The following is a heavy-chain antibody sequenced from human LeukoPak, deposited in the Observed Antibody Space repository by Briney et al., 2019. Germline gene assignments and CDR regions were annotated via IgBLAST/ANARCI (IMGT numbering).Heavy chain of an antibody. V-gene: IGHV3-23*01. D-gene: IGHD6-13*01. CDR2: ISGSGGST. CDR1: GFIFSSYA. J-gene: IGHJ4*02. CDR3: GKDTTAWYRFDH. Sequence: GGSLRLSCAASGFIFSSYAMSWVRQAPGKGLEWVSTISGSGGSTYYADSLKGRFTISRDNAKNSLYLQMNSLRAEDTAVYYCGKDTTAWYRFDHWGQGTLVTVSS.